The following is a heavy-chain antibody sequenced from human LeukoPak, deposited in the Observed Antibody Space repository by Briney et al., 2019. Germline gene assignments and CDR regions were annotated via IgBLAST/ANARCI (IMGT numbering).Heavy chain of an antibody. CDR3: MTAKRNINYYGSGSYFGGDFDY. Sequence: PGGSLRLSCAASGVTFSDYYMSWIRQAPGKGLEWVSYISSSSSYINYADSVKGRFTISRDNAKNSLYLQMNSLRAEDTAGYYCMTAKRNINYYGSGSYFGGDFDYWGQGTLVTVSS. J-gene: IGHJ4*02. D-gene: IGHD3-10*01. CDR1: GVTFSDYY. V-gene: IGHV3-11*03. CDR2: ISSSSSYI.